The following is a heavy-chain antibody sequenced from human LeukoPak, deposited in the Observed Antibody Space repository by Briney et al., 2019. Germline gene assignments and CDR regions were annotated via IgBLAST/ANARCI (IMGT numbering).Heavy chain of an antibody. CDR3: ARVVYDSSGYYYVLGAYFDY. CDR1: GYTFTGYY. D-gene: IGHD3-22*01. V-gene: IGHV1-2*02. CDR2: INPNSGGT. J-gene: IGHJ4*02. Sequence: ASVKVSCKASGYTFTGYYMHWVRQAPGQGLEWMGWINPNSGGTNYAQKFQGRVTMTRDTSISTAYMELRSLRSDDTAVYYCARVVYDSSGYYYVLGAYFDYWGQGTLVTVSS.